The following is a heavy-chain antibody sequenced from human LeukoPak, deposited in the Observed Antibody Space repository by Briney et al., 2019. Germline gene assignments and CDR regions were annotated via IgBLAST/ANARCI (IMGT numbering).Heavy chain of an antibody. J-gene: IGHJ4*02. CDR3: ARDDNYGIFVNVDY. Sequence: ASVKVSSKTSGYSFILYGISWVRQAPGQGPEWMGWISTSTGDTKYTQKFQGRVTLTTDTSTSTAYMELSSLRSDDTAVYYCARDDNYGIFVNVDYWGQGTLVTVSS. CDR2: ISTSTGDT. CDR1: GYSFILYG. V-gene: IGHV1-18*01. D-gene: IGHD4-11*01.